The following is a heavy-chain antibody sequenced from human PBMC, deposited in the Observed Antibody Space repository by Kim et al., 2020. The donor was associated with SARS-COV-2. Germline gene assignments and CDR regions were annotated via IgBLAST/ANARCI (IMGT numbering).Heavy chain of an antibody. CDR2: TTSSGHYF. CDR1: AFIFNRFG. Sequence: GGSLRLSCAASAFIFNRFGMNWVRQAPGKGLEWVASTTSSGHYFNYADSVKGRFTISRDNTKDSLYLQMHSLRAEDTAVYYCARDLREWSTAAAGTGGLAFWGQGTLVTVPS. D-gene: IGHD6-13*01. J-gene: IGHJ4*02. V-gene: IGHV3-21*06. CDR3: ARDLREWSTAAAGTGGLAF.